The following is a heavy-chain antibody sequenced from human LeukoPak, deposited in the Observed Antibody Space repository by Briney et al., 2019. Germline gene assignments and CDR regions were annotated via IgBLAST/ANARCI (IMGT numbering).Heavy chain of an antibody. D-gene: IGHD3-10*01. Sequence: GRSLRLSCAASGFTFSSYGMHWVRQAPGKGLEWVAVIWYDGSNKYYADSVKGRFTISRDNSKNTLYLQMNSLRAEDTAVYYCAKDTYYGFRQASGYYFDHWGQGTLVTVSS. CDR1: GFTFSSYG. J-gene: IGHJ4*02. CDR2: IWYDGSNK. V-gene: IGHV3-33*06. CDR3: AKDTYYGFRQASGYYFDH.